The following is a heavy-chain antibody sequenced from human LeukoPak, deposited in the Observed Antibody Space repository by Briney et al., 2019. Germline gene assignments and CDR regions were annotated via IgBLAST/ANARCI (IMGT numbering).Heavy chain of an antibody. J-gene: IGHJ5*02. D-gene: IGHD6-13*01. V-gene: IGHV4-31*03. CDR3: ARGDSYSSSWKSNWFDP. Sequence: SETLSLTCTVSGGSISSGGYYWSWIRQHPGKGLEWIGYIYYSGSTYYNPSLKSRVTISVDTSKNQFSLKLSSVTAADTAVYYCARGDSYSSSWKSNWFDPWGQGTLVTVSS. CDR1: GGSISSGGYY. CDR2: IYYSGST.